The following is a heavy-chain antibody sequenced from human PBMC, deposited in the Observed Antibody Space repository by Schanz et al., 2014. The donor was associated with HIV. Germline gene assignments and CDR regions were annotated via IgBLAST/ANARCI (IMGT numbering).Heavy chain of an antibody. CDR1: GFTFSSSG. D-gene: IGHD3-22*01. V-gene: IGHV3-33*01. J-gene: IGHJ4*02. CDR2: MWYDESHK. Sequence: QVQLVESGGGVVQPGRSLRLSCTASGFTFSSSGMHWVRQAPGKGLEWVAAMWYDESHKGYADSVKGRFTISRDNSKNTLYLEMNSLRAEDTAVYYCARVRDTSYYDSSAYYLDYWGQGTLVTVSS. CDR3: ARVRDTSYYDSSAYYLDY.